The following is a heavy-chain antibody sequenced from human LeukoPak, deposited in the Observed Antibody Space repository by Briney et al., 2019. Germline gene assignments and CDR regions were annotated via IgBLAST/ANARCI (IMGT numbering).Heavy chain of an antibody. CDR1: GFTFSSCA. CDR3: ARALTYYYGSGSSNY. J-gene: IGHJ4*02. D-gene: IGHD3-10*01. CDR2: ISYDGSNK. V-gene: IGHV3-30-3*01. Sequence: TGGSLRLSCAASGFTFSSCAMHWVRQAPGKGLEWVAVISYDGSNKYYADSVKGRFTISRDNSKNTLYLQMNSLRAEDTAVYYCARALTYYYGSGSSNYWGQGTLVTVSS.